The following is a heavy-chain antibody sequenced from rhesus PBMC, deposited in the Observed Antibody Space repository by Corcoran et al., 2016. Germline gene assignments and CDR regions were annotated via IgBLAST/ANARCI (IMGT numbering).Heavy chain of an antibody. D-gene: IGHD3-3*01. CDR2: INSGGGST. J-gene: IGHJ4*01. V-gene: IGHV3S5*01. CDR1: GFTFSSYG. Sequence: GGSLKLSCAASGFTFSSYGMSWVRQAPGKGLEWVLAINSGGGSTYYADSVKGRFTISRDNSKNTLSLQMNSLRAEDTAVYYCATILDGWGQGVLVTVSS. CDR3: ATILDG.